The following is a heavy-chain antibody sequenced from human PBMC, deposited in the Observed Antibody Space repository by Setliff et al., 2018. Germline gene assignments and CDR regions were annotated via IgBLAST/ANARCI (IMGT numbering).Heavy chain of an antibody. CDR2: ISPSGST. J-gene: IGHJ4*02. CDR1: GASISSGGYY. D-gene: IGHD3-3*01. V-gene: IGHV4-61*10. Sequence: SETLSLTCTVSGASISSGGYYWTWIRQPAGKALEWIGHISPSGSTTYNPSLKSRVTISPDTSKNHFTLKLSSVTAADTAVYFCARGYYNFLSGYYTPYYFDYWGQGTLVTVSS. CDR3: ARGYYNFLSGYYTPYYFDY.